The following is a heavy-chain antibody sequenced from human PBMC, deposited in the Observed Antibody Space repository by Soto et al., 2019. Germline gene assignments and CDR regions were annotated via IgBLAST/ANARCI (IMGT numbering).Heavy chain of an antibody. J-gene: IGHJ3*02. Sequence: LSLTCTVSGGSVSSGSYYWSWIRQPPGKGLEWVAVISYDGSKKYYADSVKGQFTISRDNSKNTLHLQMNSLRAEDTAVYYCAKAYSGPFDIWGQGTMVTVSS. V-gene: IGHV3-30*18. D-gene: IGHD1-26*01. CDR3: AKAYSGPFDI. CDR1: GGSVSSGSYY. CDR2: ISYDGSKK.